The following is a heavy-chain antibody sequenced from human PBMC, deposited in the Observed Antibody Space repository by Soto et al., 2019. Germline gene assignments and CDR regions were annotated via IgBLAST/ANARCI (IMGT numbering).Heavy chain of an antibody. CDR1: GFSFSDHY. CDR3: SRSAVNTTPYYFDY. D-gene: IGHD4-17*01. CDR2: IRNRANSYTT. Sequence: VGSLRLSCVGSGFSFSDHYMDWVRQASGKGLEWVGRIRNRANSYTTEYAASVKGRFTVSRDDSKNSVYLQMNSLKTEDTAVYYCSRSAVNTTPYYFDYWGQGTLVTVSS. V-gene: IGHV3-72*01. J-gene: IGHJ4*02.